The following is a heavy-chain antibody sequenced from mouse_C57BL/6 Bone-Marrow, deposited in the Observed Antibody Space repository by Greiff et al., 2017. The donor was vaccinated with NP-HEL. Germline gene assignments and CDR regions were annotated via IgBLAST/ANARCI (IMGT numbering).Heavy chain of an antibody. CDR1: GYTFTSYW. V-gene: IGHV1-50*01. CDR2: IDPSDSYT. J-gene: IGHJ2*01. CDR3: ARRGYFDY. Sequence: QVQLQQPGAELVKPGASVKLSCKASGYTFTSYWMQWVKQRPGQGLEWIGEIDPSDSYTNYNQKFKGKATLTVDTSSSTAYMQLSSLTSEDSAFYYCARRGYFDYWGQGTTLTVSS.